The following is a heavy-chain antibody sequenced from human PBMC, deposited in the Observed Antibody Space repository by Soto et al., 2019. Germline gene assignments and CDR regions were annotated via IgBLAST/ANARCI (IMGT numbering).Heavy chain of an antibody. Sequence: EVQLVESGGGLVQPGGSLRLSCAASGFTFSNYWMSWVRQAPGKGLEWVANIKQDGSQNYYVDSVKGRFTTSRDNTKNSSYLQMNSLRAEDTAVYYCASDHINGWKFDYWGRGTLVTVSS. J-gene: IGHJ4*02. CDR1: GFTFSNYW. D-gene: IGHD6-19*01. CDR3: ASDHINGWKFDY. CDR2: IKQDGSQN. V-gene: IGHV3-7*01.